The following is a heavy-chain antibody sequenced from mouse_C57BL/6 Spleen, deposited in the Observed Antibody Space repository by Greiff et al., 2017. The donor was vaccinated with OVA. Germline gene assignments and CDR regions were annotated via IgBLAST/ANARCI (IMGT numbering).Heavy chain of an antibody. CDR2: INPYNGDT. V-gene: IGHV1-20*01. J-gene: IGHJ4*01. D-gene: IGHD1-1*01. CDR3: ARTYGGDYAMDY. Sequence: VQLQQSGPELVKPGDSVKISCKASGYSFTGYFMNWVMQSHGKSLEWIGRINPYNGDTFYNQKFKGKATLTVDKSSSTAHMELRSLTSEDSAVYYCARTYGGDYAMDYWGQGTSVTVSS. CDR1: GYSFTGYF.